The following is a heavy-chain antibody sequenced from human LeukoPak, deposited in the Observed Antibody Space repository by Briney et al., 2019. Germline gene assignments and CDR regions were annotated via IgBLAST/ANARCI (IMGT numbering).Heavy chain of an antibody. J-gene: IGHJ6*03. V-gene: IGHV3-53*01. CDR2: IFSAGST. CDR1: GFTVSTNY. CDR3: AKGLKTGVGPYMGYHYYMDV. D-gene: IGHD3-16*01. Sequence: GGSLRLSCAASGFTVSTNYMSWVRQAPGKGLEWVSIIFSAGSTYYADSVKGRFTISRDNSYNTVSLQMNGLRDEDTGVYYCAKGLKTGVGPYMGYHYYMDVWGKGATVTVSS.